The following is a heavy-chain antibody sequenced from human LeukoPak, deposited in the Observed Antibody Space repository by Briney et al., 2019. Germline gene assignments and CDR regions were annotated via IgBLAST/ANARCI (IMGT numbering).Heavy chain of an antibody. J-gene: IGHJ4*02. V-gene: IGHV3-7*01. CDR2: IEKDGSQK. CDR3: TRDRSRAEDD. CDR1: GFTLSDYW. D-gene: IGHD1-14*01. Sequence: GGSLRLSCAASGFTLSDYWTSWVRQAPGKGLEWVANIEKDGSQKYYVDPVKGRFTISRDNANNLLYLQMNSLRGEDTAVYYCTRDRSRAEDDWGQGTLVTVSS.